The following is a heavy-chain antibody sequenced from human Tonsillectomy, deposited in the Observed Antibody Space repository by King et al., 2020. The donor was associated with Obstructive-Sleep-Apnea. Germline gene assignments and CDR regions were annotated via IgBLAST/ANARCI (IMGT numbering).Heavy chain of an antibody. CDR2: IYYNGST. CDR3: ALAYSSTSCHFDY. CDR1: GGSISSGGYY. D-gene: IGHD2-2*01. V-gene: IGHV4-31*03. J-gene: IGHJ4*02. Sequence: QLQESGPGLVKPSQTLSLTCTVSGGSISSGGYYWRWIRQHPGKGLEWIGYIYYNGSTYYNPSLKSRVTISVDTSKNQFSLKLSSVTAADTAVYYCALAYSSTSCHFDYWGQGTLVTVSS.